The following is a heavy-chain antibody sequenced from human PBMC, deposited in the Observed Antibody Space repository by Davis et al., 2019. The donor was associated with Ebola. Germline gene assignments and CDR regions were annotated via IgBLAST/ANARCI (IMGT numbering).Heavy chain of an antibody. CDR1: GGSISSGGYS. D-gene: IGHD3-10*01. CDR3: ARDLDLGSAY. CDR2: IYHSGST. J-gene: IGHJ4*02. V-gene: IGHV4-30-2*05. Sequence: MPSETLSLTCAVSGGSISSGGYSWSWIRQPPGKGLEWIGYIYHSGSTYYNPSLTSRVTISVDTSKDQFSLRLTSVTAADTAVYFCARDLDLGSAYWAQGTLVTVSS.